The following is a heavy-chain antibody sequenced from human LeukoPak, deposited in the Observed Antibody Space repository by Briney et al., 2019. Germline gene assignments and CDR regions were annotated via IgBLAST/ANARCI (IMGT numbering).Heavy chain of an antibody. V-gene: IGHV4-59*04. Sequence: SETLSLTCTVSGGSISSYYWSWIRQPPGKGLEWIGSIYYSGSTYYNPSLKRRVTISVDTSKNQFSLKLSAVTAADTAVYYCASRLTYFDYWGQGTLVTVSS. J-gene: IGHJ4*02. CDR2: IYYSGST. CDR3: ASRLTYFDY. D-gene: IGHD3-9*01. CDR1: GGSISSYY.